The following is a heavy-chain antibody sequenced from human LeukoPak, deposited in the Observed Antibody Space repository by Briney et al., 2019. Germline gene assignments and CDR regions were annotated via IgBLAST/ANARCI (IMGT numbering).Heavy chain of an antibody. CDR1: GFTFSEHY. CDR2: STNKPKRYTT. V-gene: IGHV3-72*01. D-gene: IGHD3-10*01. J-gene: IGHJ6*02. Sequence: GGSLRLSRAGSGFTFSEHYIDWVRQGPGKGLEWVGRSTNKPKRYTTDYAASLKGRFIISRDESNTSVYLQMNSLKTEDTGVYYCARGGSGSYYKYSYYGMDVWGQGTTVTVSS. CDR3: ARGGSGSYYKYSYYGMDV.